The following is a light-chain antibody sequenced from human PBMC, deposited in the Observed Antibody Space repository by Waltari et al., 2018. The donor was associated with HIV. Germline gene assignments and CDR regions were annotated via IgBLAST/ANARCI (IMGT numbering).Light chain of an antibody. V-gene: IGKV2-28*01. CDR2: MAS. Sequence: DVLLTQSPVSLAVAPGESASISCNSSQSLLHKNGKNYLDWDVKKPGPPPQLLMYMASNVDAGVPVRFSGSGYDTEITLKISRVEAEDVGLYYCMQALHTPFMFGHGTRLEI. CDR3: MQALHTPFM. CDR1: QSLLHKNGKNY. J-gene: IGKJ5*01.